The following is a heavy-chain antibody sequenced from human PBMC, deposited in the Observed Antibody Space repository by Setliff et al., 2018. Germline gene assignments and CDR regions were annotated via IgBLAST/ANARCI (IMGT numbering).Heavy chain of an antibody. CDR1: GGSISTTDYY. J-gene: IGHJ4*02. D-gene: IGHD3-22*01. Sequence: SETLSLTCTVSGGSISTTDYYWGWIRQPPGKGLEWIGCVYYIGNTYYSPSLKSRVTMFVDTSKNQFSLMLYSVTAADTAIYYCARYDSSGYSENYYFDYWGQGTLVTVSS. V-gene: IGHV4-39*07. CDR2: VYYIGNT. CDR3: ARYDSSGYSENYYFDY.